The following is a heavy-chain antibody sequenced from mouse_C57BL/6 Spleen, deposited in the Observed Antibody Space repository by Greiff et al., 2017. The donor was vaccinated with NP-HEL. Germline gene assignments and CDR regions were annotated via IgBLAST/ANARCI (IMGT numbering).Heavy chain of an antibody. CDR3: ASEESYYGSSNG. D-gene: IGHD1-1*01. CDR1: GYTFTSYW. J-gene: IGHJ2*01. Sequence: VQLQQPGAELVKPGASVKLSCKASGYTFTSYWMHWVKQRPGQGLEWIGMIHPNSGSTNYNEKFKSKATLTVDKSSSTAYMQLSSLTSEDSAVYYCASEESYYGSSNGWGQGTTLTVAS. CDR2: IHPNSGST. V-gene: IGHV1-64*01.